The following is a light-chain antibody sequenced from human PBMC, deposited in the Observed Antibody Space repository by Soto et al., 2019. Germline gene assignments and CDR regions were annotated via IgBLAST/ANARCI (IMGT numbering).Light chain of an antibody. J-gene: IGKJ3*01. Sequence: EIVMTQSPATLSVSPGERATLSCRASQSVSSNLAWYQQKPGQAPRLLIYGASTRATGIPARFSGSGSGTEFTLTISSLQSEDFAVYYCQQYNNWPPLTFGPGTKVEI. CDR1: QSVSSN. V-gene: IGKV3-15*01. CDR2: GAS. CDR3: QQYNNWPPLT.